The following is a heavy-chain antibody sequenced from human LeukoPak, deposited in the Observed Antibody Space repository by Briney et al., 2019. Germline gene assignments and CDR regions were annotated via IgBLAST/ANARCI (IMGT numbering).Heavy chain of an antibody. CDR1: GFTFSSYS. CDR3: ARDTGGSFYGRPFDY. Sequence: GGSLRLSCAASGFTFSSYSMNWVRQAPGKGLEWVSSVSSANNYIYYTDSVKGRFTISRDNAKNSLYLQMNSLRAEDTAIYYCARDTGGSFYGRPFDYWGQGTPVTVSS. V-gene: IGHV3-21*01. D-gene: IGHD1-26*01. J-gene: IGHJ4*02. CDR2: VSSANNYI.